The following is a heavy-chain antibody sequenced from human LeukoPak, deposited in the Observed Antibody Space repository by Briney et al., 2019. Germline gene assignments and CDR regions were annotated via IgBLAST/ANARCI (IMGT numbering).Heavy chain of an antibody. J-gene: IGHJ4*02. D-gene: IGHD6-19*01. CDR2: FDPEDGET. CDR3: ATTGLTAVAAAFDY. V-gene: IGHV1-24*01. Sequence: GASVKVSCTVSGYTLTELSMHWVRQAPGKGLEWMGGFDPEDGETIYAQKFQGRVTMTEDTSTDTAYMELSSLRSEDTAVYYCATTGLTAVAAAFDYWGQGTLVTVSS. CDR1: GYTLTELS.